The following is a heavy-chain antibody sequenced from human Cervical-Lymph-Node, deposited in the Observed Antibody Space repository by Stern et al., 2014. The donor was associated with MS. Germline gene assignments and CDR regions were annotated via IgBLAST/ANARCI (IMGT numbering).Heavy chain of an antibody. CDR1: GFTFDDYT. V-gene: IGHV3-9*01. CDR2: ITWNSQNI. CDR3: VKDLLSASA. Sequence: EVQLVESGGGLVQPGRSLRLSCTGSGFTFDDYTMHWVRQRPGKGLEWVSSITWNSQNIGYADSVRGRFTISRDNAEYSLYLQIHSLRPEDTALYYCVKDLLSASAWGQGTLVTVSS. J-gene: IGHJ5*02.